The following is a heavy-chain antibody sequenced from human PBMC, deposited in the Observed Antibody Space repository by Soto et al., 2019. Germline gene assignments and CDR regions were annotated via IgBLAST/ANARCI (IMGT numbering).Heavy chain of an antibody. Sequence: SETLSLTCTVSGDSVRNQYWSWIRRPPGRGLEWIGYIYRSGSTKYNPSLKSRLTISVDTSKNQFSLKLSSVTAADTAVYYCARLSDDFWSGYYTHYDEWGQGTLVT. J-gene: IGHJ4*02. CDR1: GDSVRNQY. CDR3: ARLSDDFWSGYYTHYDE. CDR2: IYRSGST. V-gene: IGHV4-4*09. D-gene: IGHD3-3*01.